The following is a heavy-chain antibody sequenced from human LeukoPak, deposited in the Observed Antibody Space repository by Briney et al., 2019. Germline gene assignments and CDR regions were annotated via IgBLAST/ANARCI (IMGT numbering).Heavy chain of an antibody. V-gene: IGHV4-4*07. J-gene: IGHJ1*01. Sequence: SETLSLTCTVSGGSISSYYWSWIRQPAGKGLEWIGRIYTSGSTNYNPSLKSQVTMSVDTSKNQFSLKLSSVTAADTAVYYCARASGYSSGWYEYFQHWGQGTLVTVSS. D-gene: IGHD6-19*01. CDR2: IYTSGST. CDR1: GGSISSYY. CDR3: ARASGYSSGWYEYFQH.